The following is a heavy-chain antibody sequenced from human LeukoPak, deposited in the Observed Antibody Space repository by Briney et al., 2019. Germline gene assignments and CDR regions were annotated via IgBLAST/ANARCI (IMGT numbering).Heavy chain of an antibody. J-gene: IGHJ4*02. CDR3: AVLWFGESPLQSGFDY. V-gene: IGHV3-30*03. CDR2: ISYDGSNK. CDR1: GFTFSSYG. Sequence: GGSLRLSCAASGFTFSSYGMHWVRQAPGKGLEWVAIISYDGSNKYYADSVKGRFTISRDNSKNTLYLQMNSLRAEDTAVYYCAVLWFGESPLQSGFDYWGQGTLVTVSS. D-gene: IGHD3-10*01.